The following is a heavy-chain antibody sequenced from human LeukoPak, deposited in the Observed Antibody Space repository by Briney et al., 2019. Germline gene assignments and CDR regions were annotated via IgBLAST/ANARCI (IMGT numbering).Heavy chain of an antibody. V-gene: IGHV4-59*01. CDR2: IYYSGST. J-gene: IGHJ6*03. CDR3: SGGRNIFYYYMDV. Sequence: SETLSLTCTVSGGSISSYCWSWIRQPPGQGLEWIANIYYSGSTNYNPSLTSRVTISLDKSQNKTSLNLNSLTGSDTALVYFSGGRNIFYYYMDVWGKGTTVTISS. D-gene: IGHD3-3*02. CDR1: GGSISSYC.